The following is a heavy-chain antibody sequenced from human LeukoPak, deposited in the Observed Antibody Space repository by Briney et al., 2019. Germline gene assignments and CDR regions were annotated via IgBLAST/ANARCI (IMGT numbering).Heavy chain of an antibody. Sequence: GASVKVSCKASGYTFTSYGINWVRQAPGQGLEWMGGIVPMFGTDVYAQRFQGRVTVTADESTTTAYMELISLTSEDTAMYYCARDLLSVDNYDALDIWGQGTMVTVSS. CDR2: IVPMFGTD. CDR3: ARDLLSVDNYDALDI. J-gene: IGHJ3*02. CDR1: GYTFTSYG. D-gene: IGHD5-12*01. V-gene: IGHV1-69*13.